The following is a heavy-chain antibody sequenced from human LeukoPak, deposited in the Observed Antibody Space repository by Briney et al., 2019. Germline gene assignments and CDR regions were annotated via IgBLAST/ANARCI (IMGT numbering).Heavy chain of an antibody. Sequence: EASVKVSCKASGYTFTSYGISWVRQAPGQGLEWVGWISAYNGNTNYAQKLQGRVTMTTDTSTSTAYMELRSLRSDDTAVYYCARDPLMDYGDYYGMDVWGQGTTVTVSS. J-gene: IGHJ6*02. V-gene: IGHV1-18*01. D-gene: IGHD4-17*01. CDR1: GYTFTSYG. CDR3: ARDPLMDYGDYYGMDV. CDR2: ISAYNGNT.